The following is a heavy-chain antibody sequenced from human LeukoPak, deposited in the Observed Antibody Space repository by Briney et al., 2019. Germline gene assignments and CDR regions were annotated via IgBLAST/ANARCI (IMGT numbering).Heavy chain of an antibody. CDR3: ASKGIAVGGLGY. Sequence: SVKVSCKASGGTFSSYAISWVRQAPGQGREWMGRIIPIFGTANYAQKFQGRVTITTDESTSTAYMELSRLRSENTAVYYCASKGIAVGGLGYWGQGTLVTVSS. CDR1: GGTFSSYA. V-gene: IGHV1-69*05. D-gene: IGHD6-19*01. J-gene: IGHJ4*02. CDR2: IIPIFGTA.